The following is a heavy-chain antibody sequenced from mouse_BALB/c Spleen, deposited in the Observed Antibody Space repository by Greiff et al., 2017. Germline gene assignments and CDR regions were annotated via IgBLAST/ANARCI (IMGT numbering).Heavy chain of an antibody. CDR1: GYTFTSYW. J-gene: IGHJ3*01. CDR2: INPSNGRT. D-gene: IGHD2-3*01. V-gene: IGHV1S81*02. CDR3: AGGSMAYDGYYCAY. Sequence: VKLQQPGAELVKPGASVKLSCKASGYTFTSYWMHWVKQRPGQGLEWIGEINPSNGRTNYNEKFKSKATLTVDKSSSTAYMQLSSLTSEDSAVYYCAGGSMAYDGYYCAYWGQGTLVTVSA.